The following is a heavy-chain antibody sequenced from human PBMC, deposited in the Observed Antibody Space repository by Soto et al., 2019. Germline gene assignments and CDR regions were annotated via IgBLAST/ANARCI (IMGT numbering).Heavy chain of an antibody. CDR3: ARDPGYSYGYN. Sequence: ASVKVSCKASGYIFTDYYMHWVRQAPGQELGWMGRINPNSGGTNYAQKFQGRVTMTRDTSISTAYTELSSLRSEDTAVYYCARDPGYSYGYNWGQGTLVTVSS. CDR2: INPNSGGT. V-gene: IGHV1-2*06. CDR1: GYIFTDYY. D-gene: IGHD5-18*01. J-gene: IGHJ4*02.